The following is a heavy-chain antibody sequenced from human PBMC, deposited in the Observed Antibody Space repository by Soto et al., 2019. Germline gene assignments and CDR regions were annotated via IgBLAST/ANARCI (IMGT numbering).Heavy chain of an antibody. CDR3: ARDGRVFWSGYYGMDV. CDR2: IWYDGSNK. CDR1: GFTFSSYG. J-gene: IGHJ6*02. D-gene: IGHD3-3*01. Sequence: GGSLRLSCAASGFTFSSYGMHWARQAPGKGLEWVAVIWYDGSNKYYADSVKGRFTISRDNSKNTLYLQMNSLRAEDTAVYYCARDGRVFWSGYYGMDVWGQGTTVTVSS. V-gene: IGHV3-33*01.